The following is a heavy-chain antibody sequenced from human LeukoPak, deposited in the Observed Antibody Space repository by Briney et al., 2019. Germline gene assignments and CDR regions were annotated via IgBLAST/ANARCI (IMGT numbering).Heavy chain of an antibody. V-gene: IGHV3-21*01. D-gene: IGHD3-10*01. Sequence: RGSLRLSCAASGFTLSSYSMNWVRQAPGKGLEGVSSISSSSSYIYYTDSVKGRFTISRDNAKNSLYLQMNSQRAEDTAVNCCARTTNVLLWFGGGFDPWGQGTLVTVSS. J-gene: IGHJ5*02. CDR2: ISSSSSYI. CDR1: GFTLSSYS. CDR3: ARTTNVLLWFGGGFDP.